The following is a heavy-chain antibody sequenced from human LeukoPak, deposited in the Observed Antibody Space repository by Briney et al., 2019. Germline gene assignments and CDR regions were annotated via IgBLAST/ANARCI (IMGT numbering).Heavy chain of an antibody. J-gene: IGHJ4*02. V-gene: IGHV3-66*02. Sequence: GGSLRLSCAASGFTVSSNYMSWVRQAPGKGLEGVSVIYSGGSTYYADPVKGRFTISRDNSKNTLYLQMNSLRAEDTAVYYCARDWAMVRGVPHTWGQGTLVTVSS. D-gene: IGHD3-10*01. CDR3: ARDWAMVRGVPHT. CDR2: IYSGGST. CDR1: GFTVSSNY.